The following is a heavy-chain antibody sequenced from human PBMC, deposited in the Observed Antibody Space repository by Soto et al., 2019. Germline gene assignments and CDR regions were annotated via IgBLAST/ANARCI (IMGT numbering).Heavy chain of an antibody. CDR3: ARSCSSWPRGVLDL. J-gene: IGHJ2*01. CDR2: IIPIFGTA. V-gene: IGHV1-69*01. CDR1: GGTFSSYA. D-gene: IGHD6-13*01. Sequence: QVQLVQSGAEVKKPGSSVKVSCKASGGTFSSYAISWVRQAPGQGLEWMGGIIPIFGTANYAQKFQGRVTITADESTRTAYMELSSLRSEDTAVYYCARSCSSWPRGVLDLWGRGTLVTVSS.